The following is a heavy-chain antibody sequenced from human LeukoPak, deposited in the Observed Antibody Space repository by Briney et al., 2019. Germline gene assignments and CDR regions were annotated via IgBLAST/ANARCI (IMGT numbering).Heavy chain of an antibody. Sequence: PGGSLRLSCTASGFTFGDYAMSWFRQAPGKGLECVSFIRSKAYGETTEYAASVKGRFTISRDDSKSIVYLQMNSLNTEDTAVYYCTRLNPYFDYWGQGTLVTVSS. D-gene: IGHD1-14*01. J-gene: IGHJ4*02. CDR3: TRLNPYFDY. CDR1: GFTFGDYA. CDR2: IRSKAYGETT. V-gene: IGHV3-49*03.